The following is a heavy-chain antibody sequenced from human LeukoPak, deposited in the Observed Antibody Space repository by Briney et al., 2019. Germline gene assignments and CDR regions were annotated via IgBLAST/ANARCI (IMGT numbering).Heavy chain of an antibody. J-gene: IGHJ4*02. CDR3: ARKKGLPRKSEIYDILTGYYAD. CDR1: GFSFSRYW. V-gene: IGHV3-7*01. Sequence: TGGSLRLSCAASGFSFSRYWMSWVRQAPVRGLEWVANIKPDGSEIYYVDSVKGRFTISRDNAKNSLYLQMNSLRAEDTAVYYCARKKGLPRKSEIYDILTGYYADWGQGTLVTVSS. CDR2: IKPDGSEI. D-gene: IGHD3-9*01.